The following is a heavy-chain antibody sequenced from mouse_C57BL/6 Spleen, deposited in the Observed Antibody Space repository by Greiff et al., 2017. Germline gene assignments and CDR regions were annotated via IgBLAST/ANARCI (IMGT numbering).Heavy chain of an antibody. CDR1: GFTFSSYA. J-gene: IGHJ1*03. D-gene: IGHD2-4*01. V-gene: IGHV5-4*01. CDR2: ISDGGSYT. CDR3: ARDDDYDDWYFDV. Sequence: EVKLQESGGGLVKPGASLKLSCAASGFTFSSYAMSWVRQTPEKRLEWVATISDGGSYTYYPDNVKGRFTISRDNAKNNLYLQMSHLKSEDTAMYDCARDDDYDDWYFDVWGTGTTVTVSS.